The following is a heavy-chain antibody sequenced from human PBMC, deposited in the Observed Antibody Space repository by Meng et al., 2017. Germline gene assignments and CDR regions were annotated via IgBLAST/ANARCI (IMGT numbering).Heavy chain of an antibody. V-gene: IGHV4-39*07. CDR1: GGSISSSSYY. CDR3: ARDGIAAAGTGRSYFQH. Sequence: QLPRQEAGPGLVKPSETLPLTCTGSGGSISSSSYYWGWIRQPPGKGLEWIGSIYYSGSTYYNPSLKSRVTISVDTSKNQFSLKLSSVTAADTAVYYCARDGIAAAGTGRSYFQHWGQGTLVTVSS. D-gene: IGHD6-13*01. CDR2: IYYSGST. J-gene: IGHJ1*01.